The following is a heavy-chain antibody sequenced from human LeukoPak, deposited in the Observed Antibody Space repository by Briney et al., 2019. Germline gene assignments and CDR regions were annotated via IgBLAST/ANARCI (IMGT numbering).Heavy chain of an antibody. Sequence: SETLSLTCTVSGGSISSSSYYWGWIRQPPGKGLEWIGSIYYSGSTYYNPSLKSRVTISVDTSKNQFSLKLSSVTAADTAVYYCARLVMLLSYGGNFDYWGQGTLVTVSS. D-gene: IGHD5-18*01. V-gene: IGHV4-39*01. J-gene: IGHJ4*02. CDR3: ARLVMLLSYGGNFDY. CDR2: IYYSGST. CDR1: GGSISSSSYY.